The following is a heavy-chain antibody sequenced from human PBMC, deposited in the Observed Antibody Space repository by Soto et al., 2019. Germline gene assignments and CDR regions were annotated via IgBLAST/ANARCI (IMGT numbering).Heavy chain of an antibody. CDR3: ARAGRLWGSFSYFEY. V-gene: IGHV1-18*04. J-gene: IGHJ4*02. D-gene: IGHD3-16*01. CDR2: ISPYNGNT. Sequence: QVQLVQSGVEVQKPGASVKVSCKASGYTFTSYVINWLRQAPGQGLEWMGWISPYNGNTNYGQKLQGRVTMTTDTATSIAYMELVSLSSEDTEVYSGARAGRLWGSFSYFEYWGQGTRGSVSS. CDR1: GYTFTSYV.